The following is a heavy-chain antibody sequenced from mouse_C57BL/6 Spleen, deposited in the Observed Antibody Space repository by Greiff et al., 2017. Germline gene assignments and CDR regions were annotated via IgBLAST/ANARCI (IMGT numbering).Heavy chain of an antibody. CDR2: FNPGSGGT. J-gene: IGHJ2*01. V-gene: IGHV1-54*01. Sequence: QVQLQQSGAELVRPGTSVKVSCKASGYAFTNYLIEWVKQRPGQGLEWIGVFNPGSGGTNYNEKFKGKATLTADKSSSTAYMQLSSLTSEDSAVYFCARSFSFSYFDYWGQGTTLTVSS. CDR1: GYAFTNYL. CDR3: ARSFSFSYFDY.